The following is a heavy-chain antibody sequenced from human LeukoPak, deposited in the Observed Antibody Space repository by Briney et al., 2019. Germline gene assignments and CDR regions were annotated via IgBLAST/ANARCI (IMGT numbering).Heavy chain of an antibody. V-gene: IGHV3-23*01. D-gene: IGHD3-10*01. CDR1: GFTFTDYA. Sequence: GGSLRLSCATSGFTFTDYAMNWVRQAPGKGLEWVSGISGIATGGNTYYRDSVKGQFTISRDNSKNMLYLEMNSLRAEDTAVYYCAKGTTDYGSGYGMDVWGKRTTVTVSS. J-gene: IGHJ6*04. CDR3: AKGTTDYGSGYGMDV. CDR2: ISGIATGGNT.